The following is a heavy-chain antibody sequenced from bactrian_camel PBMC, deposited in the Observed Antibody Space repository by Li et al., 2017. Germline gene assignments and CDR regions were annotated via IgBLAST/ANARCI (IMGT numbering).Heavy chain of an antibody. CDR2: FYTGPGNT. CDR3: AGAPPNGLIYHWAYEYHY. J-gene: IGHJ4*01. CDR1: GYSSNFYC. Sequence: VQLVESGGGSVQAGGSLKLTCTAASGYSSNFYCMAWFRQRPGAEREGVAAFYTGPGNTYYADSVKGRFTISRDNAKNTVYLQLNGLKSEDTALYYCAGAPPNGLIYHWAYEYHYWGQGTQVTVS. D-gene: IGHD3*01. V-gene: IGHV3S1*01.